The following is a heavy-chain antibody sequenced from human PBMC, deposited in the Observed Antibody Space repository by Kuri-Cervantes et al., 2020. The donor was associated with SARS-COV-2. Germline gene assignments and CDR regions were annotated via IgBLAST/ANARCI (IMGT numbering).Heavy chain of an antibody. J-gene: IGHJ5*02. CDR2: INSDGSST. CDR1: GFTFSSYW. Sequence: GGSLRLSCAASGFTFSSYWMHWVRQAPGKGLVWVSRINSDGSSTSYADSVKGRFTISRDNAKNTLYLQMNSLRAEDTAVYYCARVAKSGWNANNWFDPWGQETLVTVSS. V-gene: IGHV3-74*01. CDR3: ARVAKSGWNANNWFDP. D-gene: IGHD1-1*01.